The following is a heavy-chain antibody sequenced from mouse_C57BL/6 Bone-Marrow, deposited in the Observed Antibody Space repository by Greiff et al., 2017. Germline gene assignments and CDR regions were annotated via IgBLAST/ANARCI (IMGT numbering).Heavy chain of an antibody. V-gene: IGHV7-4*01. J-gene: IGHJ1*03. CDR1: GFTFTDYY. CDR2: ISNKAIGYTT. Sequence: EVKVVESGGGLVQPGASLRLSCAASGFTFTDYYMTWVRQPPGKAPEWLALISNKAIGYTTEYTASVKGRFTNSRDNSQNILYLQMNTLRAEDSATYYCVKASSYGYFDVWGTGTTVTVSS. D-gene: IGHD1-1*01. CDR3: VKASSYGYFDV.